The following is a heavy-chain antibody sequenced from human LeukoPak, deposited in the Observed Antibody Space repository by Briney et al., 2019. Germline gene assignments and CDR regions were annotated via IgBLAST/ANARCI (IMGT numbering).Heavy chain of an antibody. Sequence: GGSLRLSCAASGFTFSSYGMHWVRQAPGKGLEWVAVISYDGTNKYYADSVKGRFTISRDNSKNTLYLQMNSLRAEDTALHYCARDSDSSGWYLDYWGQGTLDTVSS. CDR3: ARDSDSSGWYLDY. V-gene: IGHV3-30*19. CDR1: GFTFSSYG. D-gene: IGHD6-19*01. CDR2: ISYDGTNK. J-gene: IGHJ4*02.